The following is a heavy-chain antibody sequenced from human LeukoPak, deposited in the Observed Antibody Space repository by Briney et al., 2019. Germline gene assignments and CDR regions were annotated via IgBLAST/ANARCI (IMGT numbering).Heavy chain of an antibody. V-gene: IGHV4-39*01. D-gene: IGHD3-3*01. CDR3: ARHEGSVLRFLEPNHGWFDP. Sequence: SETLSLTCTVSCRPLSSSSYYWGWIRQPPGKGLEWIGSIYYSGSTYYHPPLKSRVPISVDTSKNQFSLKLSSVTAADTAVYYCARHEGSVLRFLEPNHGWFDPWGQGTLVTVSS. CDR1: CRPLSSSSYY. CDR2: IYYSGST. J-gene: IGHJ5*02.